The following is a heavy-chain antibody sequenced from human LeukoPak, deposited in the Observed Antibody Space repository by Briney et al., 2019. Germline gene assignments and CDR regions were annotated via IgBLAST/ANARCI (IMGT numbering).Heavy chain of an antibody. CDR2: IYSGGST. CDR3: ARALGEYYYDSSGYYLVY. J-gene: IGHJ4*02. V-gene: IGHV3-53*01. CDR1: GFTVSSNY. Sequence: GGSLRLSCAASGFTVSSNYMSWVRQAPGKGQEWVSVIYSGGSTYYADSVKGRFTISRDNSKNTLYLQMNSLRAEDTAVYYCARALGEYYYDSSGYYLVYWGQGTLVTVSS. D-gene: IGHD3-22*01.